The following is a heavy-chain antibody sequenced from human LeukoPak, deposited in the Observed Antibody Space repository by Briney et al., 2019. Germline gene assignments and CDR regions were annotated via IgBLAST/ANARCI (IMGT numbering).Heavy chain of an antibody. CDR1: GYTFTSYG. V-gene: IGHV1-18*04. CDR3: ARGGRSDYYGSGSYSDY. Sequence: ASVKVSCKASGYTFTSYGISWVRQAPGQGLEWMGWISAYNGNTNYGQKLQGRVTMTTDTSTSTAYMELRSLRSDDTAVYYCARGGRSDYYGSGSYSDYWGQGTLVTVSS. D-gene: IGHD3-10*01. CDR2: ISAYNGNT. J-gene: IGHJ4*02.